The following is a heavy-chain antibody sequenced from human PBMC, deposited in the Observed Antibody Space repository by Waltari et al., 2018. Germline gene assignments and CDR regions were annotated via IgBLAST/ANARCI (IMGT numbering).Heavy chain of an antibody. Sequence: QVQLVQSGAEVKKPGSSVKVSCKASGAFSSYTISWVRQAPGQGLEWMGMIIPILGIANYAQKFQGSVTITADKSTSTAYMELSSRRSEDTAVYNCASSRPYCSGGSCYPEGFDYWGQGTLVTVSS. D-gene: IGHD2-15*01. CDR1: GAFSSYT. V-gene: IGHV1-69*02. J-gene: IGHJ4*02. CDR2: IIPILGIA. CDR3: ASSRPYCSGGSCYPEGFDY.